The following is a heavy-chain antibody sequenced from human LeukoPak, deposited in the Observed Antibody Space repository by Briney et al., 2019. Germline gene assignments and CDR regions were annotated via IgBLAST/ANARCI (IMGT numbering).Heavy chain of an antibody. D-gene: IGHD3-22*01. V-gene: IGHV3-48*03. Sequence: GGSLRLSCAASGFTFSSYEMNWVRQAPGKGLEWVSYISSSGSTIYYAVSVKGRFTISRDNAKNSLYLQMNSLRAEDTAVYYCARGLRGWLLPPGFDYWGQGTLVTVSS. CDR2: ISSSGSTI. CDR3: ARGLRGWLLPPGFDY. CDR1: GFTFSSYE. J-gene: IGHJ4*02.